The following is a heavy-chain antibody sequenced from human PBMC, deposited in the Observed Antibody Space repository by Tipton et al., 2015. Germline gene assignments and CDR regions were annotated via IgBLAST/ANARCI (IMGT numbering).Heavy chain of an antibody. CDR3: ARDSGVAVAGLEPDY. J-gene: IGHJ4*02. CDR1: GYFFTNYG. Sequence: QLVQSGAEVKRPGASVKVSCKASGYFFTNYGITWVRQAPGQGLEWMGWISGYNGNANSAQKFQDRVTMTTDTSTSTAYMELRSLRSDDTAVYYCARDSGVAVAGLEPDYWGQGTLVTVSS. D-gene: IGHD6-19*01. CDR2: ISGYNGNA. V-gene: IGHV1-18*01.